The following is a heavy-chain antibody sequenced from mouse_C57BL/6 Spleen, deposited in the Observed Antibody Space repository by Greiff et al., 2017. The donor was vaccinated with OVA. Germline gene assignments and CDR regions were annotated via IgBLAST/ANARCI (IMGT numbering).Heavy chain of an antibody. CDR2: INPSNGGT. D-gene: IGHD1-1*01. J-gene: IGHJ3*01. V-gene: IGHV1-53*01. CDR1: GYTFTSYW. CDR3: ARYEYYGTPFAY. Sequence: QVQLQQPGTELVKPGASVKLSCKASGYTFTSYWMHWVKQRPGQGLEWLGNINPSNGGTTYNEKFKSKATLTVDTSSSTAYMQLSSLTSEDSAVYYCARYEYYGTPFAYWGQGTLVTVSA.